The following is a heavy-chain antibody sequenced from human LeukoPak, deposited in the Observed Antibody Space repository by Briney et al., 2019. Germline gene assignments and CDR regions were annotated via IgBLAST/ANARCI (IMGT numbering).Heavy chain of an antibody. CDR3: ARHLRNWGNFDY. V-gene: IGHV4-39*01. CDR1: GGSISSGAYY. D-gene: IGHD3-16*01. CDR2: IYYSGST. Sequence: SETLSLTCTVSGGSISSGAYYWGWIRQPPGKGLEWIGSIYYSGSTYYNPSLKSRLTISVDTSKKQFSLKLSSVTAADTAIYYCARHLRNWGNFDYWGQGTLVTVSS. J-gene: IGHJ4*02.